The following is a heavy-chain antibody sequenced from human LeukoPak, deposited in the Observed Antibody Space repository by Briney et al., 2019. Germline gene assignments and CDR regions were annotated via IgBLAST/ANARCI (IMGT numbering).Heavy chain of an antibody. CDR3: ARDPAPQRIAAAGTG. CDR1: GGTFSSYA. D-gene: IGHD6-13*01. CDR2: IVPILGIA. Sequence: ASAKVSCKASGGTFSSYAISWVRQAPGQGLEWMGRIVPILGIANYAQKFQGRVTITADKSTSTAYMELSSLRSEDTAVYYCARDPAPQRIAAAGTGWGQGTLVTVSS. V-gene: IGHV1-69*04. J-gene: IGHJ4*02.